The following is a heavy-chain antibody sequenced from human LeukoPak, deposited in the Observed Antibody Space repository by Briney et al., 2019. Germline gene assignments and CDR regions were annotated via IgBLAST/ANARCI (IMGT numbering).Heavy chain of an antibody. CDR2: INHSGST. J-gene: IGHJ4*02. Sequence: PSETLSLTCAVCGVSFSGYYWSWIRQPPGKGLEWIGEINHSGSTNYNPSLKSRVTISVDTSKNQFSLKLSSVTAADTAVYYCARVESNSSGYVFDYWGQGTLVTVSS. V-gene: IGHV4-34*01. CDR3: ARVESNSSGYVFDY. CDR1: GVSFSGYY. D-gene: IGHD3-22*01.